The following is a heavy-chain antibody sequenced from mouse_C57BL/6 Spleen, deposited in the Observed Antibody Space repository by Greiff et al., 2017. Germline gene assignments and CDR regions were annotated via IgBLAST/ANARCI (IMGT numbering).Heavy chain of an antibody. CDR2: INPSTGGT. CDR1: GYSFTGYY. Sequence: VQLKQSGPELVKPGASVKISCKASGYSFTGYYMNWVKQSPEKSLEWIGEINPSTGGTTYNQKFKAKATLTVDKSSSTAYMQLKSLTSEDSAVYYCARLLGAMDYWGQGTSVTVSS. CDR3: ARLLGAMDY. J-gene: IGHJ4*01. V-gene: IGHV1-42*01. D-gene: IGHD3-1*01.